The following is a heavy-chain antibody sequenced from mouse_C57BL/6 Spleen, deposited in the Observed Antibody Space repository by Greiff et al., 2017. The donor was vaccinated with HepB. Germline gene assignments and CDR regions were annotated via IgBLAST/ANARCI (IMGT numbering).Heavy chain of an antibody. CDR1: GFSFTSYG. CDR2: IWRGGST. Sequence: VKLVESGPGLVQPSQSLSITCTVSGFSFTSYGVHWVRQSPGKGLEWLGVIWRGGSTDYNAAFMSRLSITKDNSKSQVFFKMNSLQADDTAIYYCAKRDYDYWYFDVWGTGTTVTVSS. D-gene: IGHD2-4*01. J-gene: IGHJ1*03. V-gene: IGHV2-5*01. CDR3: AKRDYDYWYFDV.